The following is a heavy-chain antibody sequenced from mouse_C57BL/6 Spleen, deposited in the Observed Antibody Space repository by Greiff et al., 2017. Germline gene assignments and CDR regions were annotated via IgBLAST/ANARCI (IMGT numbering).Heavy chain of an antibody. CDR2: IYPGNSDT. D-gene: IGHD1-1*01. J-gene: IGHJ3*01. V-gene: IGHV1-5*01. CDR1: GYTFTSYW. CDR3: TRCYYFGSSYGFAY. Sequence: EVMLVESGTVLARPGASVKMSCKTSGYTFTSYWMHWVKQRPGQGLEWIGAIYPGNSDTSYNQKFKGKAKLTVVTSASTAYMELSSLTNEDSAVYYCTRCYYFGSSYGFAYWGQGTLVTVSA.